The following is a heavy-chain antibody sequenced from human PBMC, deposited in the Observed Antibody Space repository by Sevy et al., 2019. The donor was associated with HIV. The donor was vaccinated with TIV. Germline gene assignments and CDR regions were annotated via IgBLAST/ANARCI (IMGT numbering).Heavy chain of an antibody. CDR2: ISSNGGST. CDR3: SRAVGITIFRIDAFDI. J-gene: IGHJ3*02. CDR1: GFTFSSYA. Sequence: GGSLRLSCAASGFTFSSYAMHWVRQAPGKGLEYVSAISSNGGSTYYANSVKGRFTISRDNSKNTLYLQMGSLRAEDMAVYYCSRAVGITIFRIDAFDIWGQGTMVTVSS. V-gene: IGHV3-64*01. D-gene: IGHD3-3*01.